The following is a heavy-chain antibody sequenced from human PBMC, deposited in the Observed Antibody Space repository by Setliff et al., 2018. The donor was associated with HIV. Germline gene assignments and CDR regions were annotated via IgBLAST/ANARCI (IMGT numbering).Heavy chain of an antibody. Sequence: SETLSLTCTVSGDSISSCISTHYCTWIRQPPGAGLEWIGYIFNSGTTNYNPSLKSRVTISLDTSKNQFSLKLNSVTAADTAVYYCARAPRTSGVVGYHYYYGMDVWGQGTTVTVSS. CDR1: GDSISSCISTHY. CDR3: ARAPRTSGVVGYHYYYGMDV. J-gene: IGHJ6*02. D-gene: IGHD2-21*01. V-gene: IGHV4-61*01. CDR2: IFNSGTT.